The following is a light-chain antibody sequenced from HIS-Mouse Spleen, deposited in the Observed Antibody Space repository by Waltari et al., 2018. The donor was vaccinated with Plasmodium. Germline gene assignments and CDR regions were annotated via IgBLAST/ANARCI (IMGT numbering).Light chain of an antibody. V-gene: IGLV3-19*01. J-gene: IGLJ3*02. CDR3: NSRDSSGNHGV. CDR2: GNN. Sequence: SSELTQNPAVTVALGQTARITCDGDSLRSYYASWYQQKPGQATVLVIYGNNSRPSGIPGRFSGSSSGNTASLTFTGAQAEDEADYYFNSRDSSGNHGVFGGGTKLTVL. CDR1: SLRSYY.